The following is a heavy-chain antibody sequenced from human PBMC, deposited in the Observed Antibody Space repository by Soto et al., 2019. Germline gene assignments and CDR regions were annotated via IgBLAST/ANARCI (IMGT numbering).Heavy chain of an antibody. D-gene: IGHD3-3*01. Sequence: PSETLSLTCTISGGPVSTYYWSWIRQPPGKELEWIGLTSYSGNTNYNPSLKSRVAIAVDTSKNQFSLTLSSVTAADTAVYYCARDGVGPFDYWGQGTLVTVSS. CDR2: TSYSGNT. CDR1: GGPVSTYY. CDR3: ARDGVGPFDY. J-gene: IGHJ4*02. V-gene: IGHV4-59*02.